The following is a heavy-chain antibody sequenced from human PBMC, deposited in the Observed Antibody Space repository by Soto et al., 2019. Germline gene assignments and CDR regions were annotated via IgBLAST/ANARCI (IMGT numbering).Heavy chain of an antibody. CDR1: GYTFTSYG. D-gene: IGHD6-19*01. Sequence: ASVKVSCKASGYTFTSYGISWVRQAPGQGLEWMGWISPHSGSTNYAQKFQDRVTMTTDTSTSTAYMELRSLTCDDTAVYLCARTRPSEYSSCYDSWGQGTLVTVSS. J-gene: IGHJ4*02. V-gene: IGHV1-18*01. CDR3: ARTRPSEYSSCYDS. CDR2: ISPHSGST.